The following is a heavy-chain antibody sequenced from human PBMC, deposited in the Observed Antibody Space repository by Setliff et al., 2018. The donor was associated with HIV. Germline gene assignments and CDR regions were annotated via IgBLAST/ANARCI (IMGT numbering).Heavy chain of an antibody. CDR3: ARDDGRSWLIDY. CDR2: INTANGNT. D-gene: IGHD6-13*01. Sequence: ASVKVSCKASGYKLTNYAVHWVRQAPGQRLEWMGWINTANGNTIYSQKFQGRVTTTRDTSASTAYMDLSSLRSEDTAVYYCARDDGRSWLIDYWGQGTLVTVSS. V-gene: IGHV1-3*04. J-gene: IGHJ4*02. CDR1: GYKLTNYA.